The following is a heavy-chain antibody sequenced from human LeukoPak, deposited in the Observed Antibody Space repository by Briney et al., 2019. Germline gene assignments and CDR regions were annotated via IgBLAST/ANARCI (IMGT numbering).Heavy chain of an antibody. CDR2: ISSSSTTI. CDR3: ARDGDGGDYFDY. D-gene: IGHD5-24*01. J-gene: IGHJ4*02. Sequence: GGSLRLSCAASGFTFSSYSMNWVRQAPGKGLEWVSYISSSSTTIYYADSVQGRFTISRDNAKNSLYLQMSTLRDGDTAVYYCARDGDGGDYFDYWGQGTLVTVSS. V-gene: IGHV3-48*02. CDR1: GFTFSSYS.